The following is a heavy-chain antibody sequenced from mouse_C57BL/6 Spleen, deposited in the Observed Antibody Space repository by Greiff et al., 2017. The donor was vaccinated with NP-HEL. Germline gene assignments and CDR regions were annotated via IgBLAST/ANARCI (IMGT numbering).Heavy chain of an antibody. V-gene: IGHV1-19*01. Sequence: EVQLQQSGPVLVKPGASVKMSCKASGYTFTDYYMNWVKQSHGKSLEWIGVINPYNGGTSYNQKFKGKATLTVDKSSSTAYMELNSLTSEDAAVYYCARSDGYPLDYWGQGTTLTVSS. CDR3: ARSDGYPLDY. D-gene: IGHD2-3*01. CDR2: INPYNGGT. CDR1: GYTFTDYY. J-gene: IGHJ2*01.